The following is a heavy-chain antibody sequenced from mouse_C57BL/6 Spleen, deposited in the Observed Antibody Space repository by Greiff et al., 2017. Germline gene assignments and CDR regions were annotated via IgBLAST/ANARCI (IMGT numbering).Heavy chain of an antibody. Sequence: QVQLQQSGAELVRPGTSVKVSCKASGYAFPNYLIEWVKQRPGQGLEWIGVINPGSGGTNYNEKFKGKATLTADKSSSTAYLQLSSLTSEDSAVYFGARTFTIGDDGAMDYWGQGTSVTVSS. J-gene: IGHJ4*01. CDR1: GYAFPNYL. CDR2: INPGSGGT. D-gene: IGHD2-12*01. V-gene: IGHV1-54*01. CDR3: ARTFTIGDDGAMDY.